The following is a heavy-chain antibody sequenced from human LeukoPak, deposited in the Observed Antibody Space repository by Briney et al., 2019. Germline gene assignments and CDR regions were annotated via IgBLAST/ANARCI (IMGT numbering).Heavy chain of an antibody. CDR2: IWYDGSNE. CDR3: ARGIGYCSGGRCPLIDY. CDR1: GFIFSDCG. D-gene: IGHD2-15*01. J-gene: IGHJ4*02. Sequence: GGSLRLSCSVSGFIFSDCGMHWVRQAPGKGLERVAAIWYDGSNEYYGDSVKGRFSISRDNSNNTLYLQMSSLRAEDTAVYYCARGIGYCSGGRCPLIDYWGQGTLVTVSS. V-gene: IGHV3-33*01.